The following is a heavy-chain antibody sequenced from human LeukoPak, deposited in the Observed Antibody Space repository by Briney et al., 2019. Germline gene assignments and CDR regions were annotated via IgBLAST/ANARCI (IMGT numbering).Heavy chain of an antibody. CDR2: MNPNSGNT. Sequence: GASVKVSCKASGYTFTSYDINWVRQATGQGLEWMGWMNPNSGNTAYAQKFQGRVTITRNTSISTAYMELSSLRSEDTAVYYCARDNSVEDTAWWFDPWGQGTLVTVSS. CDR3: ARDNSVEDTAWWFDP. V-gene: IGHV1-8*03. D-gene: IGHD4-23*01. J-gene: IGHJ5*02. CDR1: GYTFTSYD.